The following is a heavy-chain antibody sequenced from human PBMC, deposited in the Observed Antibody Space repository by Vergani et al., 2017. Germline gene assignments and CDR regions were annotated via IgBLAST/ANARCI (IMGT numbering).Heavy chain of an antibody. CDR3: ASLGYCSGGGCAAPFDY. CDR1: GFTFSSYW. V-gene: IGHV3-7*01. CDR2: INQDESQK. D-gene: IGHD2-15*01. Sequence: EVQLVESGGGLVQPGGSLRLSCAASGFTFSSYWMSWVRQAPGKGLEWVANINQDESQKYYVDSVKGRFTISRDNAENSLYLQMNRLRVEDTAVYYCASLGYCSGGGCAAPFDYWGQGTLVTVSS. J-gene: IGHJ4*02.